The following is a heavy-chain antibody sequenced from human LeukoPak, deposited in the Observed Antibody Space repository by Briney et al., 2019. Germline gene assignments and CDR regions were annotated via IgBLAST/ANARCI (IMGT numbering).Heavy chain of an antibody. CDR3: ARRGNYYYYYGMDV. CDR2: MNPNSGNT. V-gene: IGHV1-8*01. CDR1: GYTFTSYD. J-gene: IGHJ6*02. Sequence: ASVKVSCKASGYTFTSYDINWVRQATGQGLEWMGWMNPNSGNTGYAQKFQGRVTMTRNTSISTAYMELSSLRSEDTAVYYCARRGNYYYYYGMDVWGQGTTVTVSS.